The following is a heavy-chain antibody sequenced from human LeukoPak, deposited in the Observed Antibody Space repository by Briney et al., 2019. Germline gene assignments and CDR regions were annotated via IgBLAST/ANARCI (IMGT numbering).Heavy chain of an antibody. CDR1: GGSISSSNYY. CDR3: ARIRGNFGNYYFDY. Sequence: SETLSLTCTVSGGSISSSNYYWGWIRQPPGKGLEWIGSIYYSGSTYYNPSLKSRVTISVDTSQNQFSLKLSSVTVADTAVYYCARIRGNFGNYYFDYWGQGTLVTVSS. D-gene: IGHD4-23*01. J-gene: IGHJ4*02. V-gene: IGHV4-39*07. CDR2: IYYSGST.